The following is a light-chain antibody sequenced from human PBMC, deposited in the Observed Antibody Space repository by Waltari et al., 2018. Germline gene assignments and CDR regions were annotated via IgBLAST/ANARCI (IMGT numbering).Light chain of an antibody. Sequence: EIVLTQSPGTLSLSPGERATLSCRASQSVGRSLTWYQQKPGQAPRLLIYGASSRATGIPDMCSGSGSGTDFSLTISRLEPEDFALYYCQHYVRLPVSFGQGTTVEI. V-gene: IGKV3-20*01. J-gene: IGKJ1*01. CDR2: GAS. CDR1: QSVGRS. CDR3: QHYVRLPVS.